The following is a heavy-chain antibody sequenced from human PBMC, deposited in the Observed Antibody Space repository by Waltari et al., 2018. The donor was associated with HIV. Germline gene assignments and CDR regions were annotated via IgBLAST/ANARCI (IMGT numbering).Heavy chain of an antibody. D-gene: IGHD1-1*01. J-gene: IGHJ4*02. CDR3: AVPRCNRANCHFAS. CDR2: INTDGTYT. Sequence: EVRLEESGGGLVQPGGALRPSCAASGLRFPSSWLHWVRQVPGKRPEWVSRINTDGTYTNYADAVRGRFSNSRDNAKNTLYLQMNSLKVEDTAVYFCAVPRCNRANCHFASWGQGTLVTVSS. V-gene: IGHV3-74*01. CDR1: GLRFPSSW.